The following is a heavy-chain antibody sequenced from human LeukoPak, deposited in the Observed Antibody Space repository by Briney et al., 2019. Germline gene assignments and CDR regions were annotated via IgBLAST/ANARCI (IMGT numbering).Heavy chain of an antibody. V-gene: IGHV3-23*01. D-gene: IGHD2-15*01. Sequence: GGSLRLSCAASGFTFSSYAMSWVRQAPGKGLEWVSAISGSGGNAYYADSVKGRFTISRGNSKNTLYLQMNSLRAEDTAVYYCAKDDIAYGMDVWGQGTTVTVSS. J-gene: IGHJ6*02. CDR2: ISGSGGNA. CDR3: AKDDIAYGMDV. CDR1: GFTFSSYA.